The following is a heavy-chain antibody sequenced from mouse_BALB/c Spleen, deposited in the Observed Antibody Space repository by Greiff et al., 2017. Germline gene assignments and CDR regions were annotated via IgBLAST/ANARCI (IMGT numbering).Heavy chain of an antibody. CDR3: ARGLISRFAY. CDR2: INPSTGYT. D-gene: IGHD2-4*01. Sequence: QVQLQQSGAELAKPGASVKMSCKASGYTFTSYWMHWVKQRPGQGLEWIGYINPSTGYTEYNQKFKDKATLTADKSSSTAYMQLSSLTSEDSAVYYCARGLISRFAYWGQGTLVTVSA. V-gene: IGHV1-7*01. CDR1: GYTFTSYW. J-gene: IGHJ3*01.